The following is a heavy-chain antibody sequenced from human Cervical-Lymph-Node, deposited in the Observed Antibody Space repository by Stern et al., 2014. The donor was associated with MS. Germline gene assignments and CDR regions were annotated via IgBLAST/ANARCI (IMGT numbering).Heavy chain of an antibody. V-gene: IGHV4-59*11. J-gene: IGHJ3*01. CDR2: VYDSGTT. CDR1: GGSITTHY. CDR3: AREERCSGAACDDAFDL. Sequence: VQLVESGPGLVKPSETLSLTCTVSGGSITTHYWSWIRQPPGKGLEWIGYVYDSGTTNYNPSLKSRVTMSLDTSKNQFSLKLSSVTAGDTALYYCAREERCSGAACDDAFDLWGQGTMVTVSS. D-gene: IGHD2-15*01.